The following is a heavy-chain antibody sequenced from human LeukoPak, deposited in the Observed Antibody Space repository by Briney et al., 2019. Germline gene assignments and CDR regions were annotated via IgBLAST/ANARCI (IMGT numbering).Heavy chain of an antibody. CDR3: ASRDYYGSGSHSEY. V-gene: IGHV4-59*01. Sequence: SETLSLTCTVSGGSISSYYWSWIRQPPGKGLEWIGYIYYSGSTNYNPSLKSRVTISVDTSKNQFSLKLSSVTAADTAVYYCASRDYYGSGSHSEYWGQGTLVTVSS. D-gene: IGHD3-10*01. J-gene: IGHJ4*02. CDR2: IYYSGST. CDR1: GGSISSYY.